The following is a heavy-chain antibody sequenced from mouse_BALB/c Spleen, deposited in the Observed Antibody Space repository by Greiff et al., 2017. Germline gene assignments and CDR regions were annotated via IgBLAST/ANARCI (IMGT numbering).Heavy chain of an antibody. V-gene: IGHV2-9*02. CDR3: AKGPDY. J-gene: IGHJ2*01. CDR2: IWAGGST. Sequence: QVQLKESGPGLVAPSPCLSITCTVSGFSLTSYGVHWVRQPPGKGLEWLGGIWAGGSTNYNSTLMSRLSIIKDNSKSHIFLKMNSLQTDDTAMYYCAKGPDYWGQGTTLTVSS. CDR1: GFSLTSYG.